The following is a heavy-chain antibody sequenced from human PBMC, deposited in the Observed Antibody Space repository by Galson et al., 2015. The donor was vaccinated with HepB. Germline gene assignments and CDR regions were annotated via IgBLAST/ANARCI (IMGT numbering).Heavy chain of an antibody. J-gene: IGHJ4*02. CDR2: INADNGNT. CDR3: ARVRYNWNLAHFDY. Sequence: SVKVSCKASGYTFTSYAMHWVRQAPGQGLEWMGWINADNGNTKYSQKFQGRVTITRNTSASTAYMELSSLRSEDTAVYYCARVRYNWNLAHFDYWGQGTLVTVSS. V-gene: IGHV1-3*01. D-gene: IGHD1-20*01. CDR1: GYTFTSYA.